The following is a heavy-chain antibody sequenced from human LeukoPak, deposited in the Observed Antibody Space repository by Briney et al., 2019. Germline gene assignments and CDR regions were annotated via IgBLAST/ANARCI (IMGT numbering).Heavy chain of an antibody. V-gene: IGHV3-30*18. CDR2: ISYDGSDK. CDR3: AKTRGTYYAYYYYMDV. Sequence: PGGSLRLSCAASGFTFSSYGMHWVRQAPGKGLEWVTGISYDGSDKYYVDSVKGRFTISRDNSKNTLHLQMDSLRAEDTAVYYCAKTRGTYYAYYYYMDVWGKGTTVTVSS. CDR1: GFTFSSYG. D-gene: IGHD1-26*01. J-gene: IGHJ6*03.